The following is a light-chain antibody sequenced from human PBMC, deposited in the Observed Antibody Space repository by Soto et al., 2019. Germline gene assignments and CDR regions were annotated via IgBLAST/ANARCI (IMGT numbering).Light chain of an antibody. CDR3: QQYNNWLFT. J-gene: IGKJ3*01. Sequence: EIVMTQSPATLSVSPGERATLSCRASQSVGSNLAWYQQKPGQAPRLLIYGASTRATGIPARFSGSGSGTAFTLTISSLQSEDFAVYYCQQYNNWLFTFGPGTKVDIK. CDR1: QSVGSN. CDR2: GAS. V-gene: IGKV3-15*01.